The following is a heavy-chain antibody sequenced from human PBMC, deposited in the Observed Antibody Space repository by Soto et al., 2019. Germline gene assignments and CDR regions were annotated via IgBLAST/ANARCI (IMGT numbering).Heavy chain of an antibody. D-gene: IGHD6-25*01. J-gene: IGHJ4*02. CDR1: GFTFSSYA. CDR2: ISYDGSNK. CDR3: ARDSNRSGFDY. V-gene: IGHV3-30-3*01. Sequence: GGSLRLSCAASGFTFSSYAMHWVRQAPGKGLEWVAVISYDGSNKYYADSVKGRFIISRDNSKNTLYLQMNSLRAEDTAVYYCARDSNRSGFDYWGQGTLVTVSS.